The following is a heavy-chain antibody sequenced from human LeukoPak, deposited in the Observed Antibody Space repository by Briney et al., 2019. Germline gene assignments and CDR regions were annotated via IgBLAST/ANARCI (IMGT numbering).Heavy chain of an antibody. D-gene: IGHD3-22*01. J-gene: IGHJ3*02. CDR3: AKGGFGDSSGYLHDAFDI. CDR1: GFTFDDYA. V-gene: IGHV3-21*04. CDR2: ISSSSSYI. Sequence: GGSLRPSCAASGFTFDDYAMHWVRQAPGKGLEWVSSISSSSSYIYYADSVKGRFTISRDNAKTSLYLQMNSLRAEDTAVYYCAKGGFGDSSGYLHDAFDIWGQGTMVTVSS.